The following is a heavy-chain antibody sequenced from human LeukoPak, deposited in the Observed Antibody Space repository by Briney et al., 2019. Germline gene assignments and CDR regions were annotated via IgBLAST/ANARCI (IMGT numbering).Heavy chain of an antibody. Sequence: SETLSLTCTVSGGSISNSNYYWGWIRQPPGKGLDWIGSIYYSVTTYYDPSLKSRVTISIDTSNNQFSLKLSSVTAADTAVYYCARVNISPYDILTGYYTNWFDPWGQGTLVTVSS. CDR1: GGSISNSNYY. J-gene: IGHJ5*02. D-gene: IGHD3-9*01. V-gene: IGHV4-39*07. CDR3: ARVNISPYDILTGYYTNWFDP. CDR2: IYYSVTT.